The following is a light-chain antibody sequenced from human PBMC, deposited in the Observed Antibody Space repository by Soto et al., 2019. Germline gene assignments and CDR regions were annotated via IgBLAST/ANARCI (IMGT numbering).Light chain of an antibody. V-gene: IGLV1-44*01. Sequence: QSVLTQPPSASGTPGQRVTISCSGSSSNIGSNTVNWYQQLPGTAPKLLIYSNNQRPSGVPDRFSGSKSGTSASLAISGLQSEDEADYYCAAWDDSLNGPVFGGGTKLPVL. CDR3: AAWDDSLNGPV. CDR1: SSNIGSNT. CDR2: SNN. J-gene: IGLJ2*01.